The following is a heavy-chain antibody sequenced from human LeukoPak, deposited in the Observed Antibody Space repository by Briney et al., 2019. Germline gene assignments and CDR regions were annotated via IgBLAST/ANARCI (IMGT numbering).Heavy chain of an antibody. CDR1: GVTFSNYA. D-gene: IGHD4-17*01. CDR3: AKQEVTTTDNWFDP. CDR2: ISGSGGST. Sequence: GGSLRLSCAASGVTFSNYAMSWVRQAPGKGLEWVSGISGSGGSTSYADSVKGRFTISRDNSKNTLYLQMNSLRAEDTAVYYCAKQEVTTTDNWFDPWGQGTLVTVSS. J-gene: IGHJ5*02. V-gene: IGHV3-23*01.